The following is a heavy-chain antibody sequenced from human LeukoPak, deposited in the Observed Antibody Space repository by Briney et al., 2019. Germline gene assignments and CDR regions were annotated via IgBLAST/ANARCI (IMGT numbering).Heavy chain of an antibody. CDR1: GFTFSSYA. J-gene: IGHJ2*01. CDR2: ISGSGGST. D-gene: IGHD4-17*01. V-gene: IGHV3-23*01. CDR3: ARGMSTVTNGYWYFDL. Sequence: GGSLRLSCAASGFTFSSYAMSWVRQAPGKGLEWVSAISGSGGSTYYADSVKGRITISRDISKNTLYLQMNSLRAEDTAVYYCARGMSTVTNGYWYFDLWGRGTLVTVSS.